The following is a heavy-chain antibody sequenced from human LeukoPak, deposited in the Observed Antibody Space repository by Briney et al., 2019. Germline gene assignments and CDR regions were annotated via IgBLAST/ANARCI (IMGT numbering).Heavy chain of an antibody. CDR1: GVSISSGNFY. J-gene: IGHJ4*02. Sequence: SETLSLTCTVSGVSISSGNFYWSWIRQSAGRGLEWIGHVYYTGSTNYNPSLKSRFTLSVDTSKNNFSLKMSSVTAADTAVYYCARAVSSWYFDYWGQGTLVTVSS. CDR3: ARAVSSWYFDY. CDR2: VYYTGST. V-gene: IGHV4-61*10. D-gene: IGHD6-13*01.